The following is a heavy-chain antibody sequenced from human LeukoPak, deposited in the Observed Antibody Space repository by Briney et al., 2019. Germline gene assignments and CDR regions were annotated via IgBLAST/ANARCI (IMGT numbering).Heavy chain of an antibody. CDR3: ARLSSRTLTYYYGSGSQHFDY. Sequence: PSQTLSLTCTVSGGSISSDSYHWSWIRQPAGKGLEWIGRVYACGSTNYNPSLMSRVTISVDTSKNQFSLKLSSVTAADTAVYYCARLSSRTLTYYYGSGSQHFDYWGQGTLVTVSS. CDR1: GGSISSDSYH. J-gene: IGHJ4*02. V-gene: IGHV4-61*02. CDR2: VYACGST. D-gene: IGHD3-10*01.